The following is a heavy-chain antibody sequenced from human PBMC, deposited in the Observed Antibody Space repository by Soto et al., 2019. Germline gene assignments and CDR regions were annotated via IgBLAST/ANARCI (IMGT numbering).Heavy chain of an antibody. CDR1: GFTFSDYY. D-gene: IGHD5-12*01. CDR2: ITNSGSAI. CDR3: ARGGYSGYIIY. Sequence: GGSLRLSCAASGFTFSDYYMSWIRQAPGKGLEWVSYITNSGSAIYYADSVKGRFTISRDNAKNSLYLQMNSLRAEDTAVYYCARGGYSGYIIYWGRGTLVTVSS. V-gene: IGHV3-11*01. J-gene: IGHJ4*02.